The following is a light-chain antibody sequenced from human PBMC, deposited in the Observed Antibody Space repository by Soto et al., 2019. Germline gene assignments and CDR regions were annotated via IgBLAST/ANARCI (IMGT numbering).Light chain of an antibody. J-gene: IGLJ1*01. CDR2: YNN. CDR3: AAWDDSLRACV. CDR1: DSNIGSNS. Sequence: QSVLTQEPSASGTAGQGVTISCSGSDSNIGSNSVYWYQHLPKTAPKLLIYYNNQRPSGVPDRFSGSRSGTSASLAISGIRSEDEADYCCAAWDDSLRACVFGTGTKVTVL. V-gene: IGLV1-47*02.